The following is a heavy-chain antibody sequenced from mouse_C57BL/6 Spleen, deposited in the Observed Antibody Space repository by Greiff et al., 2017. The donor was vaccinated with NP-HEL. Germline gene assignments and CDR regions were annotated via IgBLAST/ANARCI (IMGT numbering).Heavy chain of an antibody. CDR3: ARFPLPLYAMDY. V-gene: IGHV7-3*01. J-gene: IGHJ4*01. Sequence: DVMLVESGGGLVQPGGSLSLSCAASGFTFTDYYMSWVRQPPGKALEWLGFIRNKANGYTTEYSASVKGRFTISRDNSQSILYLQMNALRAEDSATYYCARFPLPLYAMDYWGQGTSVTVSS. D-gene: IGHD1-2*01. CDR1: GFTFTDYY. CDR2: IRNKANGYTT.